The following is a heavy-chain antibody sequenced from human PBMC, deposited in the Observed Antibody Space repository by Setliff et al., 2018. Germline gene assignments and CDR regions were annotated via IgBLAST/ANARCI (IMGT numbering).Heavy chain of an antibody. CDR3: AGATGVTYTWYFEH. V-gene: IGHV4-4*07. J-gene: IGHJ5*02. D-gene: IGHD2-21*02. Sequence: SETLSLTCSVSGVSVSDHYWSWIRQPAGRGLEYIGRIYTSGATNYSPSVRGRVTISVDHLKNQVSLNLKSVTAADTAVYFCAGATGVTYTWYFEHWGQGTLVTVSS. CDR2: IYTSGAT. CDR1: GVSVSDHY.